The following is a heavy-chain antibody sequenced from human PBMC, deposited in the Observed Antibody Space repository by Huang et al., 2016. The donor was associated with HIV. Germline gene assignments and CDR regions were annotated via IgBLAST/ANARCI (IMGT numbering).Heavy chain of an antibody. CDR3: ARVPTPSYYDFWSISSSEEDVYYYGMDV. Sequence: QVRLQQWGAGLLKPSETLSLTCAVYGGSFSHYYWSWFRQSPGKGPEWIGEIIHTCTTKYNPSLKSRVTISKDTSKNQFSLKLTSVTAADSAVYYCARVPTPSYYDFWSISSSEEDVYYYGMDVWGQGTTVTVSS. CDR1: GGSFSHYY. CDR2: IIHTCTT. V-gene: IGHV4-34*12. J-gene: IGHJ6*02. D-gene: IGHD3-3*01.